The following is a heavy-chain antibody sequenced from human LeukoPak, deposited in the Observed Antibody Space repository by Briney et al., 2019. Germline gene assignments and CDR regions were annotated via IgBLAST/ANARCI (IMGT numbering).Heavy chain of an antibody. CDR1: GGSISSSSYY. Sequence: TSETLSLTCTVSGGSISSSSYYWGWIRQPPGKGLEWIGSIYYSGSTYYNPSLKSRVTISVDTSKNQFSLKLSSVTAADTAVYYCARDPFRSSYGPIDYWGQGTLVTVSS. CDR2: IYYSGST. D-gene: IGHD5-18*01. V-gene: IGHV4-39*07. J-gene: IGHJ4*02. CDR3: ARDPFRSSYGPIDY.